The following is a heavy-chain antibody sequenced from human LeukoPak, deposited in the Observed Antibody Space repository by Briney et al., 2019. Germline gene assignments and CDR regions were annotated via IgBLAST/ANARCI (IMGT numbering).Heavy chain of an antibody. V-gene: IGHV3-30-3*01. CDR1: GFTFSSYA. J-gene: IGHJ4*02. CDR2: ISYDGSNK. Sequence: GGSLRLSCAASGFTFSSYAMHWVRQAPGKGLEWVAVISYDGSNKYYADSVKGRFTISRDNSKNTLYLQMNSLRAEDTAVYYCARDQVQGVMFGYFDYWGQGTLVTLSS. D-gene: IGHD3-10*02. CDR3: ARDQVQGVMFGYFDY.